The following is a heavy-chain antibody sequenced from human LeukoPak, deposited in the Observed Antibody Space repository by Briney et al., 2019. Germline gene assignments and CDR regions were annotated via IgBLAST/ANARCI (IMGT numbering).Heavy chain of an antibody. CDR3: AEVSAAPPDLYFDY. D-gene: IGHD2-2*01. CDR1: GITFSNYW. CDR2: IKQDGSKK. Sequence: GGSLRLSCAASGITFSNYWMSWVRQAPEKGLEWVAHIKQDGSKKHYVDSVKGRFTISRDNAENSLYLQMTSLGADDTVVYYCAEVSAAPPDLYFDYWGQGTLVTVSS. V-gene: IGHV3-7*01. J-gene: IGHJ4*02.